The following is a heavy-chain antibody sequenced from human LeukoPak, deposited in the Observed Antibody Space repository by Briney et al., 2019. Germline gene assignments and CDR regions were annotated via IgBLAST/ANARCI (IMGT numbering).Heavy chain of an antibody. V-gene: IGHV3-7*01. CDR1: GFTLGTSY. D-gene: IGHD3-10*01. CDR3: AREELWHLDI. Sequence: GGSLRLSCAASGFTLGTSYMSWVRQAPGGGRECVSKIKPDGSEKFYVDSVRCRFTVSRDNAKNSLYLQMDSLRAEETAVYYCAREELWHLDIWGRGTLVTISS. J-gene: IGHJ2*01. CDR2: IKPDGSEK.